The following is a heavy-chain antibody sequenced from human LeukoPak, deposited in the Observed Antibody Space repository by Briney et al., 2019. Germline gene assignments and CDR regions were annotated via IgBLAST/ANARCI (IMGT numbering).Heavy chain of an antibody. Sequence: GGSLRLSCAASGFTFSSYPMNWVRQAPGKGLEWVSYIDSDSRITYYADSMKGRFTISRDNAKRSLYLHMSSLRAEDTAVYYCARGWAPKYSSRQPPGYWGQGTLVTVSS. D-gene: IGHD6-13*01. V-gene: IGHV3-48*01. CDR1: GFTFSSYP. CDR2: IDSDSRIT. CDR3: ARGWAPKYSSRQPPGY. J-gene: IGHJ4*02.